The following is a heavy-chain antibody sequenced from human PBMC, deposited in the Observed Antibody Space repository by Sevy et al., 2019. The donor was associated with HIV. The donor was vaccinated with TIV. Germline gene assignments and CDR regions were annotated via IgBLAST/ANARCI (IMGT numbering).Heavy chain of an antibody. V-gene: IGHV3-23*01. D-gene: IGHD4-17*01. CDR1: GFTFRNYA. J-gene: IGHJ3*02. CDR2: ISGPGALT. CDR3: ARGDEPATDYADYVPNAFDI. Sequence: GGSLRLSCAASGFTFRNYAMSYVRQTPGKVLEWVSSISGPGALTYYADSVKGRFTISRDNSKNTLFLQMNSLRAEDTALYYCARGDEPATDYADYVPNAFDIWGQGTMVTVSS.